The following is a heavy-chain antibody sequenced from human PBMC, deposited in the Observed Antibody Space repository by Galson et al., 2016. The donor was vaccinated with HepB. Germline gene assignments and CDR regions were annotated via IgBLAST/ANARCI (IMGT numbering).Heavy chain of an antibody. Sequence: SLRLSCAASGFTFNDYWMHWVRQAPGEGLVWVSRINSDGSSTTYADFVKGRFTISRDNVKNKLYLQMNSLRAEDTAVYYCARVREMTTRDFDYWGQGTLVTVSS. V-gene: IGHV3-74*01. CDR1: GFTFNDYW. D-gene: IGHD5-24*01. CDR3: ARVREMTTRDFDY. CDR2: INSDGSST. J-gene: IGHJ4*02.